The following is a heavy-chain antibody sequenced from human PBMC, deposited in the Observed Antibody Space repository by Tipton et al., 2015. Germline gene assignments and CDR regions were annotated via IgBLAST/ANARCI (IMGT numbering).Heavy chain of an antibody. CDR3: ARRGKGYSAYWAIAAGGSYFDY. CDR1: AYTFTSYG. J-gene: IGHJ4*02. D-gene: IGHD5-12*01. Sequence: QLVQSGPEVKKPGASLKVSCKASAYTFTSYGITWVRQAPGQGLEWMGWISTYNGNTNYAQKLQGRVTMTTDTSTSTAYMELRSLRSDDTAVYYCARRGKGYSAYWAIAAGGSYFDYWGQGTLVTVSS. V-gene: IGHV1-18*01. CDR2: ISTYNGNT.